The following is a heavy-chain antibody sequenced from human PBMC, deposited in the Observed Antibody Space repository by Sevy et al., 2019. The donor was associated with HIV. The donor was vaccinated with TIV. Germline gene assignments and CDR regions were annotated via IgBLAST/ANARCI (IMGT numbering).Heavy chain of an antibody. D-gene: IGHD3-10*01. CDR2: IKSKTDGRTT. J-gene: IGHJ5*02. CDR3: TSGPIPYYGSGSYYTTWFDP. Sequence: GGSLRLSWAAAGFTFSNAWMSWVRQAPGKGREWVGRIKSKTDGRTTDYAAPVKGRLTTSRDDSKNTLYLQMNSLKTEATAVYYCTSGPIPYYGSGSYYTTWFDPWGQGTLVTVSS. CDR1: GFTFSNAW. V-gene: IGHV3-15*01.